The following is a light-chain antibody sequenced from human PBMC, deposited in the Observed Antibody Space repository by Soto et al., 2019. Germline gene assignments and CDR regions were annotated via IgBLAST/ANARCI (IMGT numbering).Light chain of an antibody. CDR3: QQYGRSPPFA. CDR2: GAS. V-gene: IGKV3-20*01. J-gene: IGKJ2*01. Sequence: EIVLTQSPGTLSLSPGERATLSCRASQSVSSNYIAWYQQNPGQAPRLLIYGASTRATGIPDRFSGSESGTDFTLTISRLEPGDFAVYFCQQYGRSPPFAFGQGTKVEIK. CDR1: QSVSSNY.